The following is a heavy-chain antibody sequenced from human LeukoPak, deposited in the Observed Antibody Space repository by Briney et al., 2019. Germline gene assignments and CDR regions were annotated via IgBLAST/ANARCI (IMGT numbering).Heavy chain of an antibody. CDR1: GFTFSSYW. J-gene: IGHJ6*02. V-gene: IGHV3-7*01. D-gene: IGHD2-15*01. Sequence: GGSLRLSCAASGFTFSSYWMSWVRQAPGKGLEWVANIKQDGSEKYYVDSVKGRFTISRDNAKNSLYLQMNSLRAEDTAVYYCARDGPSSLVADTYCGMDVWGQGTTVTVSS. CDR2: IKQDGSEK. CDR3: ARDGPSSLVADTYCGMDV.